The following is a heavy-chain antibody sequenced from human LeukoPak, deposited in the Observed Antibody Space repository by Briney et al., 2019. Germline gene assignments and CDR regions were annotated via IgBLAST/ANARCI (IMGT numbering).Heavy chain of an antibody. CDR3: ARRVVVAATDAFDI. Sequence: SETLSLTCTVSVGSISSSSYYWGWIRQPPGKGLEWFASIYYSGITYYNPSLKSRVTISVDTSNNQFSLKLSSVTAADTAVYYCARRVVVAATDAFDIWGQGTMVTVSS. CDR1: VGSISSSSYY. D-gene: IGHD2-15*01. CDR2: IYYSGIT. J-gene: IGHJ3*02. V-gene: IGHV4-39*01.